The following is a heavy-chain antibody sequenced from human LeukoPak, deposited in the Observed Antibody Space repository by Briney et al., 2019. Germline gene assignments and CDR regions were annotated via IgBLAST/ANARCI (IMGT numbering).Heavy chain of an antibody. CDR1: GGSISSYY. D-gene: IGHD1-1*01. J-gene: IGHJ4*02. V-gene: IGHV4-59*01. Sequence: PSQTLSLTRTVSGGSISSYYCGWIRQPPRKGVEWSGYIYYTGSTNYNPPLKSRVTISVDTSKNHFSLKLSSVTAADTAVYYCVRARIGQLLDYGGQGTLVTVSS. CDR2: IYYTGST. CDR3: VRARIGQLLDY.